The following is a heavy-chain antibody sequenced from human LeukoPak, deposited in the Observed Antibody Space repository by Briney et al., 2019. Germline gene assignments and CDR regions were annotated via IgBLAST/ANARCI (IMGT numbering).Heavy chain of an antibody. D-gene: IGHD4-11*01. CDR3: ARDPTTVMTVPWYFDT. J-gene: IGHJ4*02. V-gene: IGHV4-34*01. CDR2: INHRGST. CDR1: DGSFTGYF. Sequence: SETLSLTCAVYDGSFTGYFWNWIRRSPGKGLEWIGEINHRGSTNYNPSLKSRLTISVDTSKNQFSLRLTSVTAADTGVYFCARDPTTVMTVPWYFDTWGQGTLVTVSS.